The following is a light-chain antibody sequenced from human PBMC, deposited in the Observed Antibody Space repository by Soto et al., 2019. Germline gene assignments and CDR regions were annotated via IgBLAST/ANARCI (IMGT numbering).Light chain of an antibody. V-gene: IGLV2-11*01. J-gene: IGLJ2*01. Sequence: QSALTQPRSVSGSPGQSVTISCTGTSSDVGGYNFVSWYQQQPGKAPTLMIFDVTHRPSGVPDRFSGSKSANTASLTISGLQAEDEAAYYCCSYAGSYTYVFGGGTKVTVL. CDR1: SSDVGGYNF. CDR2: DVT. CDR3: CSYAGSYTYV.